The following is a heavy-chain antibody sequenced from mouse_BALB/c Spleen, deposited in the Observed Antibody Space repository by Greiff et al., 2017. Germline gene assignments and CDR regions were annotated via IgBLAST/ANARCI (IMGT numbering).Heavy chain of an antibody. Sequence: EVKVVESGGGLVQPGGSLKLSCAASGFTFSSYTMSWVRQTPEKRLEWVAYISNGGGSTYYPDTVKGRFTISRDNAKNTLYLQMSSLKSEDTAMYYCARHDYGSSYGYFDVWGAGTTVTVSS. J-gene: IGHJ1*01. V-gene: IGHV5-12-2*01. CDR3: ARHDYGSSYGYFDV. CDR2: ISNGGGST. CDR1: GFTFSSYT. D-gene: IGHD1-1*01.